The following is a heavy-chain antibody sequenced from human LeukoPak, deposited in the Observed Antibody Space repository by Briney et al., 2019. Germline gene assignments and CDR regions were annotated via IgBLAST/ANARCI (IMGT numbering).Heavy chain of an antibody. CDR3: ATDGDGDDFTIY. D-gene: IGHD5-24*01. CDR1: GFTFSSYS. CDR2: ISPSDVYI. V-gene: IGHV3-21*01. J-gene: IGHJ4*02. Sequence: GGSLRLSCAASGFTFSSYSMNWVRQAPGKGLEWVSSISPSDVYIYYADSVKGRFTISRDNAKNSLYLQMNSLRAEDTAIYYCATDGDGDDFTIYWGQGTLVTVSS.